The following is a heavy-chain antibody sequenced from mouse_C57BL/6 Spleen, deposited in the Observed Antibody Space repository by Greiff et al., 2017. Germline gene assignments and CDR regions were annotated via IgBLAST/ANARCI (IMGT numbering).Heavy chain of an antibody. CDR3: ARSDKDYAMDY. CDR1: GYSITSDY. Sequence: EVHLVESGPGLAKPSQTLSLTCSVTGYSITSDYWNWIRTFPGNKLEYMGYISYSGSTYYNPSLKSRISITRDTSKNQYYLQLNSVTTEDTATYYCARSDKDYAMDYWGQGTSVTVSS. J-gene: IGHJ4*01. CDR2: ISYSGST. V-gene: IGHV3-8*01.